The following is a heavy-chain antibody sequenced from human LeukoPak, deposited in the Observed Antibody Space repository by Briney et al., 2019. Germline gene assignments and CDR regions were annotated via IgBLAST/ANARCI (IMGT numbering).Heavy chain of an antibody. D-gene: IGHD6-19*01. V-gene: IGHV4-4*02. CDR3: ARDQEEGSGSPFDY. CDR2: IYHSGST. J-gene: IGHJ4*02. Sequence: PSETLSLTCAVSGGSISSSNWWSWVRQPPGKGLEWIGEIYHSGSTNYNSSLKSRVTISVDKSKNQFSLKLSSVTAADTAVYYCARDQEEGSGSPFDYWGQGTLVTVSS. CDR1: GGSISSSNW.